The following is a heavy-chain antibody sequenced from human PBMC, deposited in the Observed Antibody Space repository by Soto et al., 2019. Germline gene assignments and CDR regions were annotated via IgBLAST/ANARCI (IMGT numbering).Heavy chain of an antibody. J-gene: IGHJ6*03. Sequence: QVQLDESGPGLVKPSETLSLTCTVSGGSISSYYWTWIRQPPGKGLEWLGYISDSGNTNYNPSLKSRVAMSIDPSKRQLSLNLWSLTAAATAVYYCVRGNSGWSPYRSRLFHFYYMDVWGKGTTVTVSS. D-gene: IGHD6-19*01. CDR1: GGSISSYY. CDR3: VRGNSGWSPYRSRLFHFYYMDV. V-gene: IGHV4-59*08. CDR2: ISDSGNT.